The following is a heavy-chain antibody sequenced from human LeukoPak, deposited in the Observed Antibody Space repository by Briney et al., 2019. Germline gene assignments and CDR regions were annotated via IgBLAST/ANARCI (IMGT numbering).Heavy chain of an antibody. D-gene: IGHD3-16*01. J-gene: IGHJ4*02. Sequence: SGPTLVKPTRTLTLTCTFSGFSLTTHGVGVGWVRQPPGKALEWLALIYWNDEKRYSPSLKSRLTITRDTSKNQVVLTMTNVDAVDTGTYYCVHRYTVVLSEYFDYWGQGTLVTVSS. CDR1: GFSLTTHGVG. CDR2: IYWNDEK. CDR3: VHRYTVVLSEYFDY. V-gene: IGHV2-5*01.